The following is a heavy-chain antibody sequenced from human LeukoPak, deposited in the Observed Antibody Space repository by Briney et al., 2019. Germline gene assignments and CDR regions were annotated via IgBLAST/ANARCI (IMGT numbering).Heavy chain of an antibody. D-gene: IGHD3-3*01. CDR1: GYTLTSYY. CDR2: INPSGGST. J-gene: IGHJ6*02. CDR3: ARGTIFGVVTTSCMDV. V-gene: IGHV1-46*01. Sequence: GASVKVSCKASGYTLTSYYLHWVRQAPGQGLEWMAIINPSGGSTSHAQKFQGRVTMTRDTSASTVYMELSSLRSEDTAVYYCARGTIFGVVTTSCMDVWGQGTTVTVSS.